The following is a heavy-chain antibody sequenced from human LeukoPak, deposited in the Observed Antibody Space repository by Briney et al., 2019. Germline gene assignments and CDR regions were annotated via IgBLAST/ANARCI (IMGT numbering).Heavy chain of an antibody. CDR2: INTNSGGT. D-gene: IGHD3-16*02. V-gene: IGHV1-2*02. CDR1: GYTFTGYY. J-gene: IGHJ5*02. CDR3: ARDPRRYDYVWGSYRRTYNWFDP. Sequence: ASVKVSCKASGYTFTGYYMHWVRQAPGQGLEWMGWINTNSGGTNYAQKFQGRVTMTRDTSISTAYMELSRLRSDDTAVYYCARDPRRYDYVWGSYRRTYNWFDPWGQGTLVTVSS.